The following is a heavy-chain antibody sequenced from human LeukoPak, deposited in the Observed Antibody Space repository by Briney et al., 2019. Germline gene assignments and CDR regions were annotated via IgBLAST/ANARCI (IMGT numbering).Heavy chain of an antibody. D-gene: IGHD6-19*01. J-gene: IGHJ4*02. V-gene: IGHV1-46*01. CDR3: ARDPSSGWFQPLYYFDY. Sequence: ASVKVSCKASGYTFTSYYMHWVRQAPRQGLEWMGIINPSGGSTSYAQKFQGRVTMTRDTSTSTVYMELSSLRSEDTAVYYCARDPSSGWFQPLYYFDYWGQGTLVTVSS. CDR2: INPSGGST. CDR1: GYTFTSYY.